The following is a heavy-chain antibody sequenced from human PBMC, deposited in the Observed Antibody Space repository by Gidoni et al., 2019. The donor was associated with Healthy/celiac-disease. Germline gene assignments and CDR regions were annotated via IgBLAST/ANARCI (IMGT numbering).Heavy chain of an antibody. CDR3: TRGPTPPYYYYGMDV. J-gene: IGHJ6*02. V-gene: IGHV3-73*01. Sequence: FTIARDDSKNTAYLQMNSLKTEDTAVYYCTRGPTPPYYYYGMDVWGQGTTVTVSS.